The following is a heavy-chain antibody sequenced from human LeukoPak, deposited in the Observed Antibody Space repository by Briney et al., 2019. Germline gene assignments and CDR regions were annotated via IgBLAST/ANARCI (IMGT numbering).Heavy chain of an antibody. CDR2: INPNGGST. D-gene: IGHD6-19*01. V-gene: IGHV1-46*01. CDR1: RYTFTSYY. J-gene: IGHJ4*02. CDR3: ARDPFTQCCSGWTPYFDY. Sequence: ASVKVSCKTSRYTFTSYYMHWVRQAPGQGLEWVGIINPNGGSTSYAQKFQGRVTMTRDTSTSTVYMELSSLRSEDTAVYYCARDPFTQCCSGWTPYFDYWGQGTLVTVSS.